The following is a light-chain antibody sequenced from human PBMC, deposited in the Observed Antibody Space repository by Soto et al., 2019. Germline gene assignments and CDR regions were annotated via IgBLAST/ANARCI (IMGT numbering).Light chain of an antibody. CDR1: SSDIGAYNF. CDR3: SSYTSSKTRI. CDR2: DVG. V-gene: IGLV2-14*03. J-gene: IGLJ2*01. Sequence: QAVLTQPASVSGSLGQSITISCTGTSSDIGAYNFVSWYQQHPGKVPKLMVYDVGNRPSGVSNRFSASKSGNTASLTISGLQTEDEADYYCSSYTSSKTRIFGGGTKLTVL.